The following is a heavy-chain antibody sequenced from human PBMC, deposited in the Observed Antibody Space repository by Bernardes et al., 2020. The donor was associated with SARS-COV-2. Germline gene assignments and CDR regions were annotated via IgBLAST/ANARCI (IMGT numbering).Heavy chain of an antibody. J-gene: IGHJ4*02. CDR2: ISTSSSNI. V-gene: IGHV3-21*06. CDR1: GFTFSNYT. Sequence: GGSLRLSCAASGFTFSNYTMNWVRQAPGKGLEWISSISTSSSNISYSDSVRGRFTISRDNAKNTLSLQMNSLRAEDTAVYYCARVDFSHLYYFDSWGQGTPVTVSS. CDR3: ARVDFSHLYYFDS.